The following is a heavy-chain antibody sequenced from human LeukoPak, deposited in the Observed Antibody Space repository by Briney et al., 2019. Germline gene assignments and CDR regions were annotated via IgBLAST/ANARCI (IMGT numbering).Heavy chain of an antibody. Sequence: GGSLRLSCAAPGFTFSSYGMQWVRQAPGKGLEWVAVIWYDGSNKYYADSVKGRFTISRDNSKNTLYLQMNSLRAEDTAVYYCARGNGYSYGYNDYWGQGTLVTVSS. CDR1: GFTFSSYG. CDR2: IWYDGSNK. CDR3: ARGNGYSYGYNDY. V-gene: IGHV3-33*01. D-gene: IGHD5-18*01. J-gene: IGHJ4*02.